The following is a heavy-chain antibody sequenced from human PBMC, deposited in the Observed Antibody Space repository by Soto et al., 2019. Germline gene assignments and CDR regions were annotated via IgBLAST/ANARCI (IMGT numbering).Heavy chain of an antibody. D-gene: IGHD6-13*01. CDR1: GYTFTSYD. Sequence: EASVKVSCKASGYTFTSYDINWVRQATGQGLEWMGWMNPNSGNTGYAQKFQGRVTMTRNTSISTAYMELSSLRSEDTAVYYCARGSGIAAAGTDYYYGMDVWGQGTTVTVSS. V-gene: IGHV1-8*01. CDR3: ARGSGIAAAGTDYYYGMDV. CDR2: MNPNSGNT. J-gene: IGHJ6*02.